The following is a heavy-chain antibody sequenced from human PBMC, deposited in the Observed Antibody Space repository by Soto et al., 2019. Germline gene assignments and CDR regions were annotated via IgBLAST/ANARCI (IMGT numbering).Heavy chain of an antibody. CDR3: ARYGYSRVDY. J-gene: IGHJ4*02. CDR2: IYVGDSDT. Sequence: PGESLKISCKGSGYSFSSYWIGWVRQMPGKGLEWMGIIYVGDSDTRYSPSFEGQVTISADKSISTAYLQWSSLKASDTDMYYCARYGYSRVDYCGQGTLVTVYS. V-gene: IGHV5-51*01. D-gene: IGHD5-12*01. CDR1: GYSFSSYW.